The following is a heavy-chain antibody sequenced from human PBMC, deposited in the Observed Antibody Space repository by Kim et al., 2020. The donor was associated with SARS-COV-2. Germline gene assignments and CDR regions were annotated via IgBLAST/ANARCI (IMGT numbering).Heavy chain of an antibody. CDR1: GFTFSSYA. D-gene: IGHD1-1*01. V-gene: IGHV3-30*04. CDR2: ISSDGSED. CDR3: ARGSWAGTTSGLFCFDH. Sequence: GGSLRLSCAASGFTFSSYAMNWVRQSPGKGLQWVAIISSDGSEDYYAASVKGRFTISRDNSKNTLYLQMSSLRAEDTAVYYCARGSWAGTTSGLFCFDHWGQGTLVTVSS. J-gene: IGHJ4*02.